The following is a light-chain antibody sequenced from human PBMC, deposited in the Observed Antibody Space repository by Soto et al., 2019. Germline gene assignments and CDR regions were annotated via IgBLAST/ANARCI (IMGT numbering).Light chain of an antibody. CDR3: QQYNSYPLT. CDR1: QSISSW. V-gene: IGKV1-5*01. Sequence: DIQMTQSPSTLSASVGDRVTTTCRASQSISSWLAWYQQKPGKAPQLLIYDASSLESGVPSRFSGSGSGTEFTLTISSLQPDDFATYYCQQYNSYPLTFGGGTKVDIK. J-gene: IGKJ4*01. CDR2: DAS.